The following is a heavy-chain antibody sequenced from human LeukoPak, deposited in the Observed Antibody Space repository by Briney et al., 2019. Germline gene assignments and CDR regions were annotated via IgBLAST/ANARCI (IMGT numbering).Heavy chain of an antibody. CDR3: ARRSYCDY. V-gene: IGHV3-48*03. CDR2: ISGSGSTI. CDR1: GFIFSSYE. Sequence: GGSLRLACAASGFIFSSYEMNWVRQAPGKGLEWVSYISGSGSTIYYADSVKGRFTISRDNAKKSLYLQMNSLRAEDTAVYYCARRSYCDYWGQGTLVAVSS. J-gene: IGHJ4*02.